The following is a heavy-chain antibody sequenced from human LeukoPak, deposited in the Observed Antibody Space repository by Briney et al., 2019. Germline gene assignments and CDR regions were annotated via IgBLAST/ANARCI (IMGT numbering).Heavy chain of an antibody. V-gene: IGHV3-48*03. CDR1: GFTFSGYE. D-gene: IGHD3-3*01. CDR2: ISSSGSTI. Sequence: GGSLRLSCAASGFTFSGYEMNWVRQAPGKRLEWVSCISSSGSTIYYADSVKGRFTISRDNAKNSLYLQMNSLRAEGTAVYYCARDHYDFWSGYPNAYYYYMDVWGKGTTVTVSS. CDR3: ARDHYDFWSGYPNAYYYYMDV. J-gene: IGHJ6*03.